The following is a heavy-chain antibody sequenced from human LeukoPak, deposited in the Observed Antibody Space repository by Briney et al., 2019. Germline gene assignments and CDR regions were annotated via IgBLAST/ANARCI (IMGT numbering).Heavy chain of an antibody. CDR1: GFTFSSYW. CDR2: INSDGSRT. D-gene: IGHD3-16*01. V-gene: IGHV3-74*01. J-gene: IGHJ4*02. CDR3: AKEHGAVHTFDY. Sequence: GGSLRLSCAASGFTFSSYWMNWVRQAPGKGLVWVSRINSDGSRTSHADSVKGRFTISRDNAKNTLYLQLSSLRAEDTAVYYCAKEHGAVHTFDYWGQGTLVTVSS.